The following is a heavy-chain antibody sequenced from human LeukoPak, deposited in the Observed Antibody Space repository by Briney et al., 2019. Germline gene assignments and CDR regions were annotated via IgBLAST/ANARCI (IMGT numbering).Heavy chain of an antibody. CDR1: GFTFSNVA. D-gene: IGHD6-13*01. Sequence: GGSLRLSCAASGFTFSNVAMTWVRQAPGKGLECVSSIVGSSSTYYADSLKGRFTISRDNAKNSLYLQMNSLRAEDTAVYYCARIGAGSSRDYWGQGTLVTVSS. CDR3: ARIGAGSSRDY. CDR2: IVGSSST. V-gene: IGHV3-21*01. J-gene: IGHJ4*02.